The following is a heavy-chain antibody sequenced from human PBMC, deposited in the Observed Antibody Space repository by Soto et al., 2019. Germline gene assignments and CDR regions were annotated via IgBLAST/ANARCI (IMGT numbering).Heavy chain of an antibody. CDR3: ARGSLGQHY. CDR1: SGSLSNYY. CDR2: IFPTGNT. Sequence: SETLSLTCTVSSGSLSNYYWSWIRQPAGKGLEWIGRIFPTGNTDYNPSLRSRVTMSVDTSKNQFSLKLNSVTAADTAVYYCARGSLGQHYWGPGTMVTVYS. D-gene: IGHD1-26*01. J-gene: IGHJ4*02. V-gene: IGHV4-4*07.